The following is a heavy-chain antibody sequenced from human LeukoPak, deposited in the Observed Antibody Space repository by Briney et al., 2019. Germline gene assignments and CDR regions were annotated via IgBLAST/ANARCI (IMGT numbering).Heavy chain of an antibody. V-gene: IGHV1-18*01. CDR1: GYTFTSYD. CDR3: AREPPYCSSTSCYQS. D-gene: IGHD2-2*01. Sequence: ASVKVSCKASGYTFTSYDINWVRQAPGQGLEWMGWISAYNGNTNYAQKLQGRVTMTTDTSTSTAYMELRSLRSDDTAVYYCAREPPYCSSTSCYQSWGQGTLVTVSS. J-gene: IGHJ4*02. CDR2: ISAYNGNT.